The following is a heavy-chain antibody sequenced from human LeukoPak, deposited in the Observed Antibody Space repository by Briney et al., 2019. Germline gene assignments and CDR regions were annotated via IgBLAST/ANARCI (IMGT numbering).Heavy chain of an antibody. D-gene: IGHD2-2*01. J-gene: IGHJ4*02. CDR3: ARLDHLGYCSSTSCDHDY. CDR2: INSDGSST. V-gene: IGHV3-74*01. Sequence: PGGSLRLSCAAPGFTFSSYWMHWVRQAPGKGLVWVSRINSDGSSTSYADSVKGRFTISRDNAKNTLYLQMNSLRAEDTAVYYCARLDHLGYCSSTSCDHDYWGQGTLVTVSS. CDR1: GFTFSSYW.